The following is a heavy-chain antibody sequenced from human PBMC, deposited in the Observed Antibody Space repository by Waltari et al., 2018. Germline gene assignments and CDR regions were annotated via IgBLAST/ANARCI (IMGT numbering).Heavy chain of an antibody. D-gene: IGHD5-12*01. CDR2: IVVGSGNT. V-gene: IGHV1-58*02. CDR1: GFTFTNSA. Sequence: QKELVQSGPEVKKPGTSVKVSCKASGFTFTNSAIQWVRQARGQRLEWIGWIVVGSGNTDYEQKFQERVTITRDMSTSTAYMELSNLRSEDTAVYYCAADGGVYSGYEFDYWGQGTLVTVSS. J-gene: IGHJ4*02. CDR3: AADGGVYSGYEFDY.